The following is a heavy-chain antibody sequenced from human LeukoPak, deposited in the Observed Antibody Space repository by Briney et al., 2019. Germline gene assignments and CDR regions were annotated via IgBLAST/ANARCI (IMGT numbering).Heavy chain of an antibody. J-gene: IGHJ4*02. CDR3: ARDRSYGSFDF. V-gene: IGHV3-30-3*01. Sequence: GGSLRLSCAASGFTFSSYAMHWVRQAPGKGLEWVAVISYDGSNKYYADSVKGRFTISRDNSKNTLYLQMNSLTAEDTALYHCARDRSYGSFDFWGQGTLVTVSS. D-gene: IGHD5-18*01. CDR2: ISYDGSNK. CDR1: GFTFSSYA.